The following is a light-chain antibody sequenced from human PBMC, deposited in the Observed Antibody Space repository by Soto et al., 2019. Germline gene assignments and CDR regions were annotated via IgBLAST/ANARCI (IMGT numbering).Light chain of an antibody. CDR2: DVL. V-gene: IGLV2-14*03. J-gene: IGLJ2*01. CDR1: TSDVGGYDF. CDR3: SSYRCSSTAV. Sequence: QSVLTQPASVSGSPGQSITIACTGTTSDVGGYDFVSWYQQHPGKAPKLLIYDVLKRPSGVSGRFSGSKSGNTASLIISGLRAEDEADYYCSSYRCSSTAVFGGGTKLTVL.